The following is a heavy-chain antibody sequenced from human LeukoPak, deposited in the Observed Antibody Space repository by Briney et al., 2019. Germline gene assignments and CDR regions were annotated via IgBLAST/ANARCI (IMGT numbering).Heavy chain of an antibody. Sequence: GASVKVSCKASGYTFTSYYMHWVRQAPGQGLEWMGIINPSGGSTSYAQKFQGRVTMTRDMSTSTVYMELSSLRSEDTAVYYCARGGGYSSGWSPSYYYYYYMDVWGKGTTVTVSS. CDR2: INPSGGST. V-gene: IGHV1-46*01. J-gene: IGHJ6*03. D-gene: IGHD6-19*01. CDR1: GYTFTSYY. CDR3: ARGGGYSSGWSPSYYYYYYMDV.